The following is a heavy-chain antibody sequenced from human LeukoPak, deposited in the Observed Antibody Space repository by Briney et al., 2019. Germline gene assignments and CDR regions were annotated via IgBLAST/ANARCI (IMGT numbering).Heavy chain of an antibody. CDR3: ARVAEAAAFDS. D-gene: IGHD6-13*01. J-gene: IGHJ4*02. CDR1: GFTFSSYN. CDR2: ISSSSNYI. V-gene: IGHV3-21*01. Sequence: NPGGSLRLSCAASGFTFSSYNMNWVRQAPGKGLEWVSCISSSSNYINYADSVKGRFTISRDNAKNSLYLQMNSLRAEDTAVYYCARVAEAAAFDSWGQGTLVTVSS.